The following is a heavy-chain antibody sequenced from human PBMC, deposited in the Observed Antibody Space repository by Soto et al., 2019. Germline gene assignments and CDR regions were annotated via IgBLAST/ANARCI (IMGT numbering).Heavy chain of an antibody. D-gene: IGHD6-13*01. Sequence: GESLKISCKGSGYSFTSCWIGWVRHMSGKGLEWMGIIYPGYSDTRYSPSFQGQVTISADKSISTAYLQWRSLKASDTAMYYCGLAAAGTGMAVWGQGTTVTASS. CDR2: IYPGYSDT. CDR1: GYSFTSCW. J-gene: IGHJ6*02. CDR3: GLAAAGTGMAV. V-gene: IGHV5-51*01.